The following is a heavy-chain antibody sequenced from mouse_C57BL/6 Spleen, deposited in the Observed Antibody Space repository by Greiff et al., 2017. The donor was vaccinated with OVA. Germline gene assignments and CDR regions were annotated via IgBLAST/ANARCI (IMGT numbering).Heavy chain of an antibody. CDR3: ARFMRDLNYGNYGAMDY. CDR1: GFNIKDYY. J-gene: IGHJ4*01. D-gene: IGHD2-1*01. CDR2: IDPEDGET. V-gene: IGHV14-2*01. Sequence: VQLKESGAELVKPGASVKLSCTASGFNIKDYYMHWVKQRTEQGLEWIGRIDPEDGETKYAPKFQGKATITADTSSNTAYLQLSSLTSEDTAVYYCARFMRDLNYGNYGAMDYWGQGTSVTVSS.